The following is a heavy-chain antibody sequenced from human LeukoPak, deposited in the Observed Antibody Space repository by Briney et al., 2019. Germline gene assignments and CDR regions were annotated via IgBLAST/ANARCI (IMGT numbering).Heavy chain of an antibody. J-gene: IGHJ4*02. Sequence: GGSLRLSCAASGFTFSSYWMNWVRQAPGKGLEWVGFIRSIADGGTSEYAASVKGRFTISRDDSKNIAYLQMNSLKTEDTAVYYCNLPDYWGQGTLVTVSS. CDR2: IRSIADGGTS. CDR3: NLPDY. V-gene: IGHV3-49*04. CDR1: GFTFSSYW.